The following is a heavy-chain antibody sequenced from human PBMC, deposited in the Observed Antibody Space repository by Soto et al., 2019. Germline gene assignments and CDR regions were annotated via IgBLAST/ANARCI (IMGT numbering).Heavy chain of an antibody. CDR3: ARGTVFDY. CDR1: GGSFSGYY. J-gene: IGHJ4*02. V-gene: IGHV4-34*01. D-gene: IGHD4-17*01. Sequence: SETLSLTXAVYGGSFSGYYWXWIRQPPGKGLEWIGEINHSGSTNYNPSLKSRVTISVDTSKNQFSLKLSSVTAADTAVYYCARGTVFDYWGQGTLVTVSS. CDR2: INHSGST.